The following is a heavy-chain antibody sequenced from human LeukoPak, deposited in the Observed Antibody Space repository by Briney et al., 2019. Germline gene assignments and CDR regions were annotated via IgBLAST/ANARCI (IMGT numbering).Heavy chain of an antibody. V-gene: IGHV1-2*02. Sequence: ASVKVSCKASGYTFTDSYMHWVRQAPGQGVEWMANINPKSGVTEYAQKFQGRVTVTRDTSIATAYIELNSLTSDDTAVYYCARSGYNYGLDWGQGTLVTVSS. CDR2: INPKSGVT. CDR3: ARSGYNYGLD. CDR1: GYTFTDSY. D-gene: IGHD5-18*01. J-gene: IGHJ4*02.